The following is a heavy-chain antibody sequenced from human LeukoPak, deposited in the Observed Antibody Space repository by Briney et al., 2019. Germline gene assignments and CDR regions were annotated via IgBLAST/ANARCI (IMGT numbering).Heavy chain of an antibody. CDR2: IKGKTNGGTT. CDR1: GFTFSNAY. Sequence: GGSVRLSCAASGFTFSNAYMSWVRQAPGKWLEWAGLIKGKTNGGTTEYAAPVKGRFTISRDDSKNTLYLQMNSLQTEDTAVYYCTTDHDSSRYYFAYASWGQGTLVTVSS. V-gene: IGHV3-15*01. CDR3: TTDHDSSRYYFAYAS. D-gene: IGHD3-22*01. J-gene: IGHJ4*02.